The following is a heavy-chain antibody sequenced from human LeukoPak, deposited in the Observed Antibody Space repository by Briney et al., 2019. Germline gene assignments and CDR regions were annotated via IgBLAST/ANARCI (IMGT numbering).Heavy chain of an antibody. CDR3: ARGAPKEIQLWLRLRGVAFDI. V-gene: IGHV4-34*01. J-gene: IGHJ3*02. Sequence: SETLSLPCAVYGGSFSGYYWSWIRQPPGKGLEWIGEITHSGSTNYNPSLKSRVTISVDTSKNQFSLKLNSVTAADTAVYYCARGAPKEIQLWLRLRGVAFDIWGQGTMVTVSS. CDR1: GGSFSGYY. D-gene: IGHD5-18*01. CDR2: ITHSGST.